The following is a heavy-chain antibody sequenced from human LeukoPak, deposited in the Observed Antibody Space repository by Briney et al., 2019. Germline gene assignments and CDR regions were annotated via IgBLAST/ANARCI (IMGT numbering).Heavy chain of an antibody. V-gene: IGHV4-39*02. CDR3: ARDSYYYGSAFDY. Sequence: SETLSLTCTVSGGSISSSSYYWGWIRQPPGKGLEWIGSIYYSGSTYYNPSLKSRVTISVDTSKNQFSLKLSSVTAADTAVYYCARDSYYYGSAFDYWGQGTLVTVSS. J-gene: IGHJ4*02. D-gene: IGHD3-10*01. CDR2: IYYSGST. CDR1: GGSISSSSYY.